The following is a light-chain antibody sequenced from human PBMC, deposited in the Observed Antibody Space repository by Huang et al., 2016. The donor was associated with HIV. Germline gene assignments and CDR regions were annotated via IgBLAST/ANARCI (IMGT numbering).Light chain of an antibody. V-gene: IGKV3-20*01. J-gene: IGKJ4*01. CDR3: QQYGASPLT. Sequence: EVVLTQSPATLSLSPGERATLSCRASQSINSRYFAWYQQRPGRAPRLLIYGASSRATGIPDRFSGTGSGTDFILTITRREPEDFAVYYCQQYGASPLTFGGGTKVEIK. CDR1: QSINSRY. CDR2: GAS.